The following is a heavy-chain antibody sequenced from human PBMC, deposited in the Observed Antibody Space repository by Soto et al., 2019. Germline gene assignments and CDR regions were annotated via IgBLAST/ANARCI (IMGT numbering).Heavy chain of an antibody. CDR3: ARGAWPYYFDY. Sequence: VKVSCKSSGYTFTSYGIRWVRQAPGQGLEWMGWINAYNGNTDYAQKFQGRVTMTTDTSTSTAYMELRSLRSDDTAVYYCARGAWPYYFDYWGQGTLVTVSS. CDR1: GYTFTSYG. V-gene: IGHV1-18*01. J-gene: IGHJ4*02. CDR2: INAYNGNT.